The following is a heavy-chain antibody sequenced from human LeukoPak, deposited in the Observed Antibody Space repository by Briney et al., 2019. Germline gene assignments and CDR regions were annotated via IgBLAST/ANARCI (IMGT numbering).Heavy chain of an antibody. J-gene: IGHJ4*02. CDR1: GFTFSSYG. D-gene: IGHD5-12*01. CDR3: ARDFSGYDYNFDY. V-gene: IGHV3-21*01. Sequence: PGGSLRLSCAASGFTFSSYGMHWVRQAPGKGLEWVSFISSSSSYMYYADSVKGRFTISRDNTKKSLYLQMNSLRAEDTAVYYCARDFSGYDYNFDYWGQGTLVTVSS. CDR2: ISSSSSYM.